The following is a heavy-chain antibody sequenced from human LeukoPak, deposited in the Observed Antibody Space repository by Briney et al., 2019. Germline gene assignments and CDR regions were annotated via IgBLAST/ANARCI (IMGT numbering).Heavy chain of an antibody. CDR2: ISYDGSNE. V-gene: IGHV3-30*04. CDR1: GFTFSSYV. D-gene: IGHD1-26*01. CDR3: ARFLRE. J-gene: IGHJ4*02. Sequence: PGGSLRLSCAASGFTFSSYVMHWVRQAPGKGLEWVAIISYDGSNEYYADSVKGRFTISRDNSKNTLYLQMNSLRAADTAVYYCARFLREWGQGTLVTVSS.